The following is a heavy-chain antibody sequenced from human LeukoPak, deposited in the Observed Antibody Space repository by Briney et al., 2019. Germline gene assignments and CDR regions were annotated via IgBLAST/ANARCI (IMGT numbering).Heavy chain of an antibody. CDR1: GFTFSSYV. Sequence: GGSLRLSCAASGFTFSSYVMHWVRQAPGKGLEWVAIISYDGSNEYYADSVKGRFTISRDNSKNTLYLQMNTLRAEDTAVYYCARDSFDYDGYWGQGTLVTVSS. CDR2: ISYDGSNE. V-gene: IGHV3-30*04. J-gene: IGHJ4*02. CDR3: ARDSFDYDGY.